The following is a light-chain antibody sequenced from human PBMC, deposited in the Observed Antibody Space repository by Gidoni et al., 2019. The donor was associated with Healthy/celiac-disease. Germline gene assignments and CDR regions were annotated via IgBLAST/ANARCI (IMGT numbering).Light chain of an antibody. CDR2: GAS. Sequence: ELVLTQSPGTLSLSTGERATLSCRASQSVSSSYLAWYQQKPGQAPRLLIYGASSRATGIPDRFSGSGSGTDFTLTISRLEPEDFAVYYCQQYGSSPGYTFGQXTKLEIK. J-gene: IGKJ2*01. CDR1: QSVSSSY. CDR3: QQYGSSPGYT. V-gene: IGKV3-20*01.